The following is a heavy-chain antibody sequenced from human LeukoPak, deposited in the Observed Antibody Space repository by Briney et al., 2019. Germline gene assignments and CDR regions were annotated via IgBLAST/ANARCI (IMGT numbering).Heavy chain of an antibody. Sequence: GGSLRLSCAAPGFTFSSYGMHWFRQAPGKGLEWVAFIRYDGSNKYYADSVKGRFTISRDNSKNTLYLQMNSLRAEDTAVYYCAKEGWFDPWGQGTLVTVSS. V-gene: IGHV3-30*02. CDR1: GFTFSSYG. J-gene: IGHJ5*02. CDR3: AKEGWFDP. CDR2: IRYDGSNK.